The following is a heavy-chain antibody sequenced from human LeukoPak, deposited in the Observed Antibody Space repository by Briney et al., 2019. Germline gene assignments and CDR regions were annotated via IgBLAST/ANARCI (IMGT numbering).Heavy chain of an antibody. CDR1: GYTFTNYG. CDR3: ARGRPYCGGDCYDY. D-gene: IGHD2-21*02. CDR2: ISAYNGNT. Sequence: ASVKVSCKASGYTFTNYGISWVRQAPGQGLEWMGWISAYNGNTDYAQKLQGRVTMTTDTSTSTAYMELRSLRSDDTAVYYCARGRPYCGGDCYDYWGQGTLVTVSS. V-gene: IGHV1-18*01. J-gene: IGHJ4*02.